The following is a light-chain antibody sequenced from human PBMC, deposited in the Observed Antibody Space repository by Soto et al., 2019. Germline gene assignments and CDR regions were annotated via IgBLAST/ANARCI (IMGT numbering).Light chain of an antibody. CDR2: GAS. CDR1: ESISSSY. V-gene: IGKV3-20*01. J-gene: IGKJ1*01. Sequence: VLTQSPGTLSLSPGERATLSCRATESISSSYLAWYQQKPGQAPRLLIYGASSRATGIPDRFSGSGSGTDFTLTISRLEPEDFAVYYCQQYGSSPPWTFGQGTKVDIK. CDR3: QQYGSSPPWT.